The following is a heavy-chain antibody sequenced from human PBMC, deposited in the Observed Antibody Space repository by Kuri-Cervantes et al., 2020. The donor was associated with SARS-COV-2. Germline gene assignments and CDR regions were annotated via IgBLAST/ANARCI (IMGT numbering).Heavy chain of an antibody. CDR1: VFSSSSFW. CDR2: IRQDGGEK. Sequence: GESLKISCVRPVFSSSSFWMTSVRQAPGKGLERVANIRQDGGEKYFVDPVKGRFTISRDNAKNSLYLQMNSLRAEDTAVYCCARDKGFLEWWDYYYYGMDVWGQGTTVTVSS. J-gene: IGHJ6*02. CDR3: ARDKGFLEWWDYYYYGMDV. V-gene: IGHV3-7*01. D-gene: IGHD3-3*01.